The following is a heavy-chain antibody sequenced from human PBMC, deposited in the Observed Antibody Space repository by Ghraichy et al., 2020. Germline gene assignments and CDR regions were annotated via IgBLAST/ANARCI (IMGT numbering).Heavy chain of an antibody. CDR2: IRSKANSYAT. Sequence: GESLNISCAASGFTFSGSAIHWVRQASGKGLEWVGRIRSKANSYATAYAASVKGRFTISRDDSKDTAYLQIDSLKTEDTAVYYCTSREVAAALGVWGKGATVTVSS. CDR1: GFTFSGSA. V-gene: IGHV3-73*01. J-gene: IGHJ6*04. CDR3: TSREVAAALGV. D-gene: IGHD6-13*01.